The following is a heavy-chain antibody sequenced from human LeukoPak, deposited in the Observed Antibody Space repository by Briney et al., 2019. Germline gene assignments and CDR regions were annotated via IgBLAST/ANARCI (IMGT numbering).Heavy chain of an antibody. Sequence: GGSLRLSCAASGFTFSSYAMSWVRQAPGKGLEWVSAISGSGGGPTYEDSVKGRFTISRDNSKNTLYLQMNSLRAEDTAVYYCAKGGMIVVIITPYNWFDPWGQGTLVTVSS. V-gene: IGHV3-23*01. J-gene: IGHJ5*02. D-gene: IGHD3-22*01. CDR1: GFTFSSYA. CDR2: ISGSGGGP. CDR3: AKGGMIVVIITPYNWFDP.